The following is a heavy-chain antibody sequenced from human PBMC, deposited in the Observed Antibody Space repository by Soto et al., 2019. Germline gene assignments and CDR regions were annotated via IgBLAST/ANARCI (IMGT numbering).Heavy chain of an antibody. CDR2: ISSNSAYI. J-gene: IGHJ5*02. V-gene: IGHV3-21*01. Sequence: GGSPSLSCAASGFTFRSFTMNWVRQAPGKGLEWVSTISSNSAYIYYTDALRGRFTISRDNAKNSLHLQMNSLRAEDTAVYYRTRDASRDSSARGWFDPWGPGTLVTVSS. D-gene: IGHD6-13*01. CDR1: GFTFRSFT. CDR3: TRDASRDSSARGWFDP.